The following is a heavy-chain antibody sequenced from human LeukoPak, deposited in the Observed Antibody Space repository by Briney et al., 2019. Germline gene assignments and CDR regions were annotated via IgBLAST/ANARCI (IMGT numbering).Heavy chain of an antibody. V-gene: IGHV1-18*01. CDR2: ISAYNGNT. J-gene: IGHJ5*02. D-gene: IGHD2-2*02. Sequence: GASVKVSCKASGYTFTSYGISWVRQAPGQGLEWMGWISAYNGNTNYAQKLQGRVTMTTDTSTSTAYMELRSLRSDDTAVYYCARVRCSSTSCYIWFDPWGQGTLATVSS. CDR1: GYTFTSYG. CDR3: ARVRCSSTSCYIWFDP.